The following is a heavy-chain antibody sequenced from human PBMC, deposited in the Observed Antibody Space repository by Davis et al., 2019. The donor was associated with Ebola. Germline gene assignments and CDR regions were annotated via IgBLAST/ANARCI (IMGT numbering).Heavy chain of an antibody. Sequence: GGSLRLSCAASGFTLSSYAMTWVRQTPGKGLEWVSVISGSGGSTYYADSVKGRFTISRDNSKNTLYLQMNSLRAEDTAVYYCAKDLPWGYGDYVLGGGDYFDYWGQGTLVTVSS. J-gene: IGHJ4*02. CDR3: AKDLPWGYGDYVLGGGDYFDY. V-gene: IGHV3-23*01. CDR1: GFTLSSYA. CDR2: ISGSGGST. D-gene: IGHD4-17*01.